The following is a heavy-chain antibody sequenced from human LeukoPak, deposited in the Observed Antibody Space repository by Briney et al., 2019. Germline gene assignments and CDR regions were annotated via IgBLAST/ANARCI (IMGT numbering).Heavy chain of an antibody. J-gene: IGHJ4*02. CDR3: ARDFTIGSYGSFDY. CDR1: GFTFSSYA. Sequence: GGSLRLSCAASGFTFSSYAMHWVRQAPGKGLEWVAVISNDGNNKYYADSVKGRFTISRDNSKKTLYLQMNSLRSEDMALFYCARDFTIGSYGSFDYWGQGTLVTVSS. CDR2: ISNDGNNK. V-gene: IGHV3-30-3*01. D-gene: IGHD1-26*01.